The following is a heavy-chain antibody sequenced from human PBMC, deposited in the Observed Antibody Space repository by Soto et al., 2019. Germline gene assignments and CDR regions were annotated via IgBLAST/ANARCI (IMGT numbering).Heavy chain of an antibody. V-gene: IGHV4-59*01. D-gene: IGHD2-15*01. CDR3: ARGPSGDSY. CDR1: NGSINNYY. J-gene: IGHJ4*02. CDR2: IYYTGTI. Sequence: PSETLSLTCTVSNGSINNYYWSWIRQPPGKGLEWIGYIYYTGTINYNPSVKSRVTISVDTSKNQFSLKLSSVTAADTAVYYCARGPSGDSYWGQGTLVTVSS.